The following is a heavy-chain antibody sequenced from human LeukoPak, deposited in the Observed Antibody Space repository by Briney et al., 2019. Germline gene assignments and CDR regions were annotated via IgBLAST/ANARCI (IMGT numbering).Heavy chain of an antibody. CDR3: ARVGITMVRGVIITRYRTYYGMDV. Sequence: NSSETLSHTCAVYGGSFSGYYWSWIRQPPGKGLEWIGEINHSGSTNYNPSLKSRVTISVDTSKNQFSLKLSSVTAADTAVYYCARVGITMVRGVIITRYRTYYGMDVWGQGTTVTVSS. D-gene: IGHD3-10*01. J-gene: IGHJ6*02. CDR1: GGSFSGYY. CDR2: INHSGST. V-gene: IGHV4-34*01.